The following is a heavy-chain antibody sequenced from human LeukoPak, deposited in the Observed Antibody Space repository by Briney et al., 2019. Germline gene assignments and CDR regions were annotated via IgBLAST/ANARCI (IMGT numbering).Heavy chain of an antibody. CDR2: IYYSGRT. J-gene: IGHJ2*01. CDR3: ARAKIGVLDGETRWRYFDL. V-gene: IGHV4-30-4*01. D-gene: IGHD4-17*01. CDR1: AGSISNGDYY. Sequence: SQTLSLTCTVSAGSISNGDYYWSWIRQPPGKGLEWIGYIYYSGRTYYNPSHKSRVTISVDTSKNQFSLKMNSVTAADTAVYYCARAKIGVLDGETRWRYFDLWGRGTLVSVSS.